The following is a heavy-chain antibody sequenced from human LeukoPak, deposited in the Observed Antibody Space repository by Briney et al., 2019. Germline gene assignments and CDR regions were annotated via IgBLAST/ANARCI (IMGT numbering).Heavy chain of an antibody. J-gene: IGHJ4*02. CDR3: ARDELRYCSGGSCVSFDY. CDR1: SITFTKAW. V-gene: IGHV3-30-3*01. Sequence: GGSLRLSCAASSITFTKAWMNWVRQAPGKGLEWVAVISYDGSNKYYADSVKGRFTISRDNSKNTLYLQMNSLRAEDTAVYYCARDELRYCSGGSCVSFDYWGQGTLVTVSS. CDR2: ISYDGSNK. D-gene: IGHD2-15*01.